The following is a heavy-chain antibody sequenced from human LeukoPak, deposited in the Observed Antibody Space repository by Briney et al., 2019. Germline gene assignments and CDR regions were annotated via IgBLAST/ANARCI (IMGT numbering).Heavy chain of an antibody. V-gene: IGHV1-69*01. J-gene: IGHJ4*02. CDR1: GGPFSNYA. Sequence: SVKVSCKASGGPFSNYAVNWVRQAPGQGLEWMGGIIPIFGTAHYAQKFQGRVTITADESTSTAYMQLSSLRSKDTAVYYCARGWIAETTVVTPYNYWGQGTLVTVSS. D-gene: IGHD4-23*01. CDR2: IIPIFGTA. CDR3: ARGWIAETTVVTPYNY.